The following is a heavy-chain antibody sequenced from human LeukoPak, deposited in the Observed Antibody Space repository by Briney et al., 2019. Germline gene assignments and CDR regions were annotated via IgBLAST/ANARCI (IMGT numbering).Heavy chain of an antibody. V-gene: IGHV3-30-3*01. D-gene: IGHD3-10*01. J-gene: IGHJ4*02. Sequence: GGSLRLSCAASGFTFRNYVIHWVRQAPGKGLEWVAVTSSDLNVKLYADSVKGRFTISRDNSRSTLYLQMNSLRPEDTAIYYCARVGYYGSGSPPSLYFDYWGQGTLVTVSS. CDR1: GFTFRNYV. CDR2: TSSDLNVK. CDR3: ARVGYYGSGSPPSLYFDY.